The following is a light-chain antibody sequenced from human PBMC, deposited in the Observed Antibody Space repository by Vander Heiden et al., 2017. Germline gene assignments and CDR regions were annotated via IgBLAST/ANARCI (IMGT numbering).Light chain of an antibody. CDR2: AAY. V-gene: IGKV1-39*01. Sequence: DIQMTQFPSSLSASVGDRVTFPCRASQCINNYLNWYQQKPGKAPKLLIYAAYSLQSGVPSRFSGSGSGTDFTLTIDSLQPADFATYYCQQTDSSPYTFGQGTKLEIK. CDR1: QCINNY. J-gene: IGKJ2*01. CDR3: QQTDSSPYT.